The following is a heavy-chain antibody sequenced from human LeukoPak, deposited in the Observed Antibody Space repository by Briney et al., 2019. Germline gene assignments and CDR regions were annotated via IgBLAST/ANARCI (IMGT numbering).Heavy chain of an antibody. V-gene: IGHV3-21*01. Sequence: GGSLRLSCAASGFTFTSYSMNRVRQAPGKGLEWVSSISSSSSYIYYADSVKGRFTISRDNAKNSLYLQMNSLRAEDTAVYYCARVAGYSYGYLDYWGQGTLVTVSS. CDR3: ARVAGYSYGYLDY. CDR1: GFTFTSYS. CDR2: ISSSSSYI. J-gene: IGHJ4*02. D-gene: IGHD5-18*01.